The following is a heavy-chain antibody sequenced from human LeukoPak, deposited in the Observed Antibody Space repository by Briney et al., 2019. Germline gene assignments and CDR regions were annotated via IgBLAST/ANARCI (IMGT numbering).Heavy chain of an antibody. CDR2: ISGSGGST. CDR1: GLTFSRYA. V-gene: IGHV3-23*01. Sequence: GGSLRLSCAVSGLTFSRYAMSWVRQAPGKGLEWVSAISGSGGSTYYADSVKGRFTISRDNSKNTLYLQMNSLRAEDTAVYYCAKDHLRVFDYWGQGTLVTVSS. CDR3: AKDHLRVFDY. J-gene: IGHJ4*02.